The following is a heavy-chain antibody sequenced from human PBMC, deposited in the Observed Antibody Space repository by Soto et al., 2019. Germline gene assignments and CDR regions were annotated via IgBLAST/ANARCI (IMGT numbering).Heavy chain of an antibody. Sequence: PGGSLRLSCAASGFTFSDYYMSWIRQAPGKGLEWVSYISSSSSYTNYADSVKGRFTISRDNAKNSLYLQMNSLRAEDTAVYYCARDMVDTAMVDDAFDIWGQGTMVTVSS. CDR3: ARDMVDTAMVDDAFDI. V-gene: IGHV3-11*05. J-gene: IGHJ3*02. CDR2: ISSSSSYT. D-gene: IGHD5-18*01. CDR1: GFTFSDYY.